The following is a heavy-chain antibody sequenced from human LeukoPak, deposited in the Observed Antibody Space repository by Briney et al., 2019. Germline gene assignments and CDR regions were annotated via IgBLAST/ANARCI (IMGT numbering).Heavy chain of an antibody. J-gene: IGHJ4*02. V-gene: IGHV3-21*01. CDR1: AFTFSTYS. Sequence: GGSLRLSCAASAFTFSTYSMNWVRQAPGKGLEWVSSISSTSTYINYADSVKGRFTISGDNAKNSLYLQMNSLRAEDTAVYYCARDPLYCSGGNCYFEYWGQGTLVTVSS. D-gene: IGHD2-15*01. CDR2: ISSTSTYI. CDR3: ARDPLYCSGGNCYFEY.